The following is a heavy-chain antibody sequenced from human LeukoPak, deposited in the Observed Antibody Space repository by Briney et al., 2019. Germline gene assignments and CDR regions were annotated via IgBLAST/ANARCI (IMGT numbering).Heavy chain of an antibody. CDR3: ARAAAAGTGYFGY. J-gene: IGHJ4*02. Sequence: ASVKASCKASGGTFSSYAISCVRQAPGQGLEWWGGIIPIFGTTNYAQKFQGRVTITTDESTSTAYMELSSLRSEDTAMYYCARAAAAGTGYFGYWGQGILVTVSS. CDR1: GGTFSSYA. CDR2: IIPIFGTT. V-gene: IGHV1-69*05. D-gene: IGHD6-13*01.